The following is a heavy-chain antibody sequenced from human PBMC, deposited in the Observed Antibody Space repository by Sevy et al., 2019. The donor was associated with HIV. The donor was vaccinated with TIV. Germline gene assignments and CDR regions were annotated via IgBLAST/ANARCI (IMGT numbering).Heavy chain of an antibody. CDR3: AKDGKPVLLWFGESEGVRGTDYYYYMDV. D-gene: IGHD3-10*01. CDR2: ISGSGGST. Sequence: GGSLRLSCAASGFTFSSYAMSWVRQAPGKGLEWVSAISGSGGSTYYADSVKGRFTISRDNSKNTLYLQMNSLRAEDTAVYYLAKDGKPVLLWFGESEGVRGTDYYYYMDVWGKGTTVTVSS. V-gene: IGHV3-23*01. CDR1: GFTFSSYA. J-gene: IGHJ6*03.